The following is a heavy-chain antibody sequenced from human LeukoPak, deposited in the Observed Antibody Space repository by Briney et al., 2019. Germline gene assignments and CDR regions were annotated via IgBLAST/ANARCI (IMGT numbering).Heavy chain of an antibody. CDR2: ISSSSSYI. J-gene: IGHJ3*02. CDR1: GFTFSSYA. CDR3: ARDFADAFDI. Sequence: GGSLRLSCAASGFTFSSYAMSWVRQAPGKGLEWVSSISSSSSYIYYADSVKGRFTISRDNAKNSLYLQMNSLRAEDTAVYYCARDFADAFDIWGQGTMVTVSS. V-gene: IGHV3-21*01.